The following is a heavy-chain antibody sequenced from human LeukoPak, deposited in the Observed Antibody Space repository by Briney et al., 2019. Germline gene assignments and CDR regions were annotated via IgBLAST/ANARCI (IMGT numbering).Heavy chain of an antibody. V-gene: IGHV1-2*02. CDR3: AREDSSGWYTGGRVDY. D-gene: IGHD6-19*01. J-gene: IGHJ4*02. Sequence: GASVKVSCEASGYTFTGYYMHWVRQPPGQGLEWMGWINPNSGGTNYAQKFQGRVTMTRDTSISTAYMELSRLRPDDTAVYYCAREDSSGWYTGGRVDYWGQGTLVTVSS. CDR2: INPNSGGT. CDR1: GYTFTGYY.